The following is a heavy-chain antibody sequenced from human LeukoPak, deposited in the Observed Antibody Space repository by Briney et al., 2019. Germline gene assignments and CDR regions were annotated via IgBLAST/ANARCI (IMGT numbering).Heavy chain of an antibody. J-gene: IGHJ4*02. CDR3: ARGPLRYYYGSGSYSSYFDY. Sequence: SETLSLTCAVYGGSFSGYYWSWIRQPPGKGLEWIGEINYSGSTNYSPSLKSRVTISVDTSKNQFSLKLSSVTAADTAVYYCARGPLRYYYGSGSYSSYFDYWGQGTLVTVSS. V-gene: IGHV4-34*01. CDR1: GGSFSGYY. D-gene: IGHD3-10*01. CDR2: INYSGST.